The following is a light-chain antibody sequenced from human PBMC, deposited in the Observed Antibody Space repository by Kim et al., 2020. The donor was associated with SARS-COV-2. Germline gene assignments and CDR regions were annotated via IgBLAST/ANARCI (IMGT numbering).Light chain of an antibody. J-gene: IGKJ2*01. V-gene: IGKV1-39*01. CDR1: QSIADS. CDR3: QQSYSLPYT. CDR2: TAS. Sequence: STSVGDRVTITCRASQSIADSLNWYQQKPGQAPKLLVYTASTLQSGVPSRFSASGSGTDFTLTISSLQPEDFATYFCQQSYSLPYTFGQGTKLEI.